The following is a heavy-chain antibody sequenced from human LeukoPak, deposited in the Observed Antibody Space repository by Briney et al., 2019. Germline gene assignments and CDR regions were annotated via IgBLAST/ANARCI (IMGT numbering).Heavy chain of an antibody. Sequence: SETLSLTCTVSGGSISNYYWSWIRQPPGKGLEWIGHINYSGYSNYNPSLKSRVTISVDTSKSQLSLKLTSVTAADTAVYYCARRVDTMQPFDYWGQGTLVTVSS. V-gene: IGHV4-59*08. D-gene: IGHD5-12*01. J-gene: IGHJ4*02. CDR3: ARRVDTMQPFDY. CDR1: GGSISNYY. CDR2: INYSGYS.